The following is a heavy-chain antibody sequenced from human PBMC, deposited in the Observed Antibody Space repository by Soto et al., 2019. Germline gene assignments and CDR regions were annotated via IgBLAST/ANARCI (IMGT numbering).Heavy chain of an antibody. V-gene: IGHV3-48*02. Sequence: EVPLVESGGGLVQPGGSLRLSCAASGFTFSSYSMNWVRQAPGKGLQWISYISSSSNTIYYAESVKGRFTISRDYAKNSKYLQLNCLTDEDTAVYYCVRVVPWDQTYLWDGMEVGGQRTTVTVFS. D-gene: IGHD6-6*01. CDR3: VRVVPWDQTYLWDGMEV. J-gene: IGHJ6*02. CDR2: ISSSSNTI. CDR1: GFTFSSYS.